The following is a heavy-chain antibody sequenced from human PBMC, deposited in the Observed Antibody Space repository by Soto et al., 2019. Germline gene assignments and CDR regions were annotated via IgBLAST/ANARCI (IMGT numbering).Heavy chain of an antibody. CDR1: GFTFSNYA. CDR2: ISGSGGNT. J-gene: IGHJ4*02. CDR3: AKVIVVVAATGDYFDY. V-gene: IGHV3-23*01. Sequence: EVQLLESGGGLVQPGGSLRLSCAASGFTFSNYAMSWVRQAPGKGLEWVSVISGSGGNTYYADSVKGRFTMSRDNSKNTLYLQMNSLRAEDTAVYYCAKVIVVVAATGDYFDYWGQGTLVTVSS. D-gene: IGHD2-15*01.